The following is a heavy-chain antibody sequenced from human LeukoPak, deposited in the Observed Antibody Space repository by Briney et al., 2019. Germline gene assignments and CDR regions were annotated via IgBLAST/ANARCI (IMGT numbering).Heavy chain of an antibody. V-gene: IGHV3-30*02. J-gene: IGHJ6*03. D-gene: IGHD3-16*01. CDR1: GFTFSNYG. Sequence: GGSLRLSCGASGFTFSNYGMLWVRQAPGKGLGWVAFIRYDGNNKLYADSMKGRFTISRDNAKNSLFLQKSSLRADDTAIYYCARAGELRYMDVWGKGTAVTVSS. CDR3: ARAGELRYMDV. CDR2: IRYDGNNK.